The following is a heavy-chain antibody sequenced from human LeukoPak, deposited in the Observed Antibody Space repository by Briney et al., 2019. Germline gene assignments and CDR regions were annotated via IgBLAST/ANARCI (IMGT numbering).Heavy chain of an antibody. CDR2: ISSSSSYI. V-gene: IGHV3-21*01. J-gene: IGHJ4*02. CDR3: ARDLDYGDPSDY. D-gene: IGHD4-17*01. CDR1: GFTFSSYS. Sequence: GGSLRLSCAASGFTFSSYSMNCVRQAPGKGLEWVSSISSSSSYIYYADSVKGRFTISRDNAKNSLYLQMNSLRAEDTAVYYCARDLDYGDPSDYWGQGTLVTVSS.